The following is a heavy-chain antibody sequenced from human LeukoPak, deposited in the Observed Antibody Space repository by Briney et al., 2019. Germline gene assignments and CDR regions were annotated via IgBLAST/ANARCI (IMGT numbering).Heavy chain of an antibody. J-gene: IGHJ4*02. CDR1: GGTFSNYA. CDR3: ATWGLRMNQ. D-gene: IGHD4-17*01. CDR2: IIPILGIA. V-gene: IGHV1-69*04. Sequence: ASVNVSCKASGGTFSNYAISWVGQAAGQGLEWMGRIIPILGIANYAQKFQGRVTITADKSTNTAYMELSSLRSEDTAVYYCATWGLRMNQWGQGTLVTVSS.